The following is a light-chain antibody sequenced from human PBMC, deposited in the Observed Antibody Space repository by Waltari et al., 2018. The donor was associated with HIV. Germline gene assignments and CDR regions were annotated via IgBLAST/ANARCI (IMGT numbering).Light chain of an antibody. J-gene: IGKJ5*01. CDR1: QSISASQ. CDR2: GAS. V-gene: IGKV3-20*01. Sequence: EIVLTQSPDTLSVSPGQSATLSCRASQSISASQLAWYQQKPGQAPRLGIYGASTRATGIPDRFSGSGSGTDFALTISRLEPEDSAVFYCQQYGRSPITFGLGTRLEIK. CDR3: QQYGRSPIT.